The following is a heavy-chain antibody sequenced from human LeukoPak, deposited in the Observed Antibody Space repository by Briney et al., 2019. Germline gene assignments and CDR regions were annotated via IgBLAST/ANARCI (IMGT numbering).Heavy chain of an antibody. CDR1: GYTFTSYY. D-gene: IGHD3-16*02. J-gene: IGHJ4*02. CDR2: INPNSGGT. CDR3: ARAVMITFGGVIVMYY. Sequence: ASVKVSCKASGYTFTSYYMHWVRQAPGQGLEWMGWINPNSGGTNYAQKFQGRVTMTRDTSISTAYMELSRLRSDDTAVYYCARAVMITFGGVIVMYYWGQGTLVTVSS. V-gene: IGHV1-2*02.